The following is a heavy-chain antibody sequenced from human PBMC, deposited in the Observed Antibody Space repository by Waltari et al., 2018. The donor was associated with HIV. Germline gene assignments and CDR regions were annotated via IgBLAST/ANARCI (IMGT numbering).Heavy chain of an antibody. D-gene: IGHD5-12*01. CDR1: GLPVSSTS. Sequence: EVQLVASGGGLIQPGGSLRLSGAASGLPVSSTSISWGRQAPGKGLEGVSVIYSGGSTYYADSVKGRFTISRDNSKNTLYLQMNSLRAEDTAVYYCARDPEMATKWGYWGQGTLVTVSS. V-gene: IGHV3-53*01. CDR3: ARDPEMATKWGY. CDR2: IYSGGST. J-gene: IGHJ4*02.